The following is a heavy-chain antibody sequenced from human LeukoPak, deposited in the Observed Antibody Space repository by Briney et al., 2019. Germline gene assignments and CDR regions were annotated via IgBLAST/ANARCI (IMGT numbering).Heavy chain of an antibody. D-gene: IGHD2-21*01. CDR3: AGTRRSHCGGDCYSGDY. CDR1: GFTVSSNY. V-gene: IGHV3-53*01. Sequence: GGSLRLSCAASGFTVSSNYMSWVRQAPGKGLEWVSVIYSGGSTYYADSVKGRFTISRDNSTNTLYLQMNSLRAEDTAVYYCAGTRRSHCGGDCYSGDYWGQGTLVTVSS. J-gene: IGHJ4*02. CDR2: IYSGGST.